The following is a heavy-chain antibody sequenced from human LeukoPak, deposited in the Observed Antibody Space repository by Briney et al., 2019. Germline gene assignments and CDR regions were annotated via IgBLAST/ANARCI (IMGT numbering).Heavy chain of an antibody. CDR3: ARDRATVVTAAHYYYYGMDV. J-gene: IGHJ6*02. CDR2: ISYDGSNK. CDR1: GFTFSSYA. Sequence: GGSLRLSCAASGFTFSSYAMHWVRQAPGKGLEWVAVISYDGSNKYYADSVKGRFTISRDNSKNTLYLQMNSLRADDTAVYYCARDRATVVTAAHYYYYGMDVWGQGTTVTVSS. D-gene: IGHD2-21*02. V-gene: IGHV3-30-3*01.